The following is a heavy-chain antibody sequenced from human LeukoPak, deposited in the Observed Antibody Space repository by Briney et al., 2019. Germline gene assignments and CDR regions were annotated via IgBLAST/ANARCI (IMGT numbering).Heavy chain of an antibody. CDR2: IYRGGST. V-gene: IGHV3-66*01. J-gene: IGHJ4*02. CDR3: ARVTFSSSWYYFDY. CDR1: GFTVSSNY. Sequence: GGSLRLSCAASGFTVSSNYMSWVRQGPGEELEWDSVIYRGGSTYYADSVKGRFTISRDNSKNTLYLQMNSLRTEDTAVYYCARVTFSSSWYYFDYWGQGTLVTVSS. D-gene: IGHD6-13*01.